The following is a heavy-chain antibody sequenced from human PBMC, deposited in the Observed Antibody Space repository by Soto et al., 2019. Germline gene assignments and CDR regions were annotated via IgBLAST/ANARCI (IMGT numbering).Heavy chain of an antibody. CDR1: GGSISSSSYY. CDR2: IYYSGST. V-gene: IGHV4-39*01. D-gene: IGHD3-3*01. Sequence: SETLSLTCTVSGGSISSSSYYWGWIRQPPGKGLEWIGSIYYSGSTYYNQSLKSRVTIPVDTSKNQFSLKLSSVTAADTAVYYCARAELRLYYYYYMDVWGKGTTVTVSS. CDR3: ARAELRLYYYYYMDV. J-gene: IGHJ6*03.